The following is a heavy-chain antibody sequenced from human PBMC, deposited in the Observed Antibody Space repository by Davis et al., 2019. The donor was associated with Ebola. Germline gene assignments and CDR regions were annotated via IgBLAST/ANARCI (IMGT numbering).Heavy chain of an antibody. D-gene: IGHD6-19*01. CDR2: IYYSGIT. Sequence: LRLSCTVSGGSISSGGYYWSWIRQHPGKGLEWIGYIYYSGITNYNPSLKSRVTISVDTSKNQFSLKLSSVTAADTAVYYCARVPYRAVAGGSAYYYYGMDVWGQGTTVTVSS. J-gene: IGHJ6*02. CDR3: ARVPYRAVAGGSAYYYYGMDV. V-gene: IGHV4-31*03. CDR1: GGSISSGGYY.